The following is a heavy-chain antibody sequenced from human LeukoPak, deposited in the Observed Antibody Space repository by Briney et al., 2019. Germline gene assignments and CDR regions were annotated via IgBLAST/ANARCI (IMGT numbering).Heavy chain of an antibody. CDR1: GFTFSSYG. D-gene: IGHD5-18*01. CDR2: IWYDGSNK. V-gene: IGHV3-30*02. Sequence: GGSLRLSCAASGFTFSSYGMHWVRQAPGKGLEWVAVIWYDGSNKYYADSVKGRFTISRDNSKNTLYLQMNSLRAEDTAVYYCSANLYVDTAMVVSYYGMDVWGKGTTVTVSS. CDR3: SANLYVDTAMVVSYYGMDV. J-gene: IGHJ6*04.